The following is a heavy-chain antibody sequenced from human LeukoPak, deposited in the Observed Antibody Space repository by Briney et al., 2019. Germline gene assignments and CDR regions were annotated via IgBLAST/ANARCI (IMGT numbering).Heavy chain of an antibody. D-gene: IGHD2-2*01. CDR1: GGSISRSRYS. V-gene: IGHV4-39*01. Sequence: SETLSLTCTVSGGSISRSRYSWGWIRQPPGKGLEGIGSIAYGGTTYYNPSLKSRVTISVDTSNNQLSLKLRSVTAADTALYYCARHGAQLLYYFDYWGQGTLVTVSS. CDR2: IAYGGTT. CDR3: ARHGAQLLYYFDY. J-gene: IGHJ4*02.